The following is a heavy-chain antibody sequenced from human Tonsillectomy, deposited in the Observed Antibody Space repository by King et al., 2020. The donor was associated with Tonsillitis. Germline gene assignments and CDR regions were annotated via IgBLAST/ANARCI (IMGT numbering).Heavy chain of an antibody. Sequence: VQLVESGGGVVQPGRSLRLSCAASGFTFGSYAMHWVRQAPGKGLEWVAIISCDGGNKYYADSVKGRFTISRDNSKNTLYLQMNSLRAEDTAVFYCARGNYYYDTSGFYFWGQGTLVTVSS. CDR2: ISCDGGNK. D-gene: IGHD3-22*01. CDR1: GFTFGSYA. CDR3: ARGNYYYDTSGFYF. V-gene: IGHV3-30-3*01. J-gene: IGHJ4*02.